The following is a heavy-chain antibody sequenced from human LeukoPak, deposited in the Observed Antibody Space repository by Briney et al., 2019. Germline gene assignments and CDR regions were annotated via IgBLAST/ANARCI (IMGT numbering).Heavy chain of an antibody. CDR2: INHSGIT. CDR1: GGSFSGYY. J-gene: IGHJ4*02. Sequence: SDTLSLTYAVYGGSFSGYYWSWIRQPPRKRLEGIGEINHSGITNYTPSLQSRVTISVDTSKNQFSLKLSSVTAADTAVYYCARGLDSSRSFDYWGQGTLVTVSS. CDR3: ARGLDSSRSFDY. V-gene: IGHV4-34*01. D-gene: IGHD6-13*01.